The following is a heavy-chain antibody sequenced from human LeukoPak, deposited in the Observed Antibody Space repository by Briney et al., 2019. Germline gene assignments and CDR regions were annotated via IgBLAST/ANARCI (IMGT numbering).Heavy chain of an antibody. D-gene: IGHD1-26*01. Sequence: GGSLRLSCAASGFTFSSYAMSWVRQAPGKGLEWVSAVSGSGGSTYHADSVKGRFTISRDNSKNTVYLQMSSLRAEDTAVYYCAKDPEGADAYFDYWGQGTLVTVSS. CDR1: GFTFSSYA. CDR3: AKDPEGADAYFDY. V-gene: IGHV3-23*01. CDR2: VSGSGGST. J-gene: IGHJ4*02.